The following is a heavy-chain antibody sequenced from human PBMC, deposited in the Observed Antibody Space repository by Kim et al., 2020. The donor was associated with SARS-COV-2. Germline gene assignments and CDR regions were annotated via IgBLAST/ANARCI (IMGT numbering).Heavy chain of an antibody. V-gene: IGHV4-39*01. Sequence: SETLSLTCTVSDGSISSSSYYWGWIRQPPEKGLEWIGHIYYSESTDYNPSLKSRVTISVDTSKNQFSLKLSSVTAADTAVYYCARRHRFSGAYCFDYWGQGTLVTVSS. CDR2: IYYSEST. J-gene: IGHJ4*02. D-gene: IGHD1-26*01. CDR3: ARRHRFSGAYCFDY. CDR1: DGSISSSSYY.